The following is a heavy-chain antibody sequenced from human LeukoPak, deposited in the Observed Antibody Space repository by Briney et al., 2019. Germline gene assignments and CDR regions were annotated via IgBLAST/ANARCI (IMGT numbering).Heavy chain of an antibody. J-gene: IGHJ4*02. D-gene: IGHD1-26*01. V-gene: IGHV1-69*13. CDR1: GGTFSSYA. CDR3: VRGGVGAEGYFDY. CDR2: IIPIFGTA. Sequence: SVKVSCKASGGTFSSYAISWVRQAPGQGLEWMGGIIPIFGTANYAQKFQGRVTITADESTSTAYMELSSLRSEDTAVYYCVRGGVGAEGYFDYWGQGTLVTVSS.